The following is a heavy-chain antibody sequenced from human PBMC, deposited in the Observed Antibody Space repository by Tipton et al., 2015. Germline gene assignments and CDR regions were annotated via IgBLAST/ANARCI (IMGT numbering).Heavy chain of an antibody. CDR3: ARDRDWSFDS. J-gene: IGHJ4*02. Sequence: GLVKPSETLSLTCTVSGGSISSGGYYWTWVRQAPGKGLEWVSLIYGGGNTYYADSVKGRFTISRDNAKNSVYLQMNSLRDEDTAVYYCARDRDWSFDSWGQGTLVTVSS. CDR2: IYGGGNT. D-gene: IGHD3/OR15-3a*01. CDR1: GGSISSGGYY. V-gene: IGHV3-66*01.